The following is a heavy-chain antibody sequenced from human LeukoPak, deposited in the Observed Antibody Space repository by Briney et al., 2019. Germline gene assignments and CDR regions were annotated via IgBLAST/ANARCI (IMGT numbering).Heavy chain of an antibody. CDR3: XXDTTTGGVDF. J-gene: IGHJ4*02. CDR2: IYSGGTT. CDR1: GFTVSSKY. V-gene: IGHV3-53*01. D-gene: IGHD2-8*02. Sequence: GGSLRLSCAASGFTVSSKYMSWVRQAPGKGLEWVSVIYSGGTTYYADSVKGRFTISRDNSKNTLYLQMNSLRAEDTAVYYCXXDTTTGGVDFWGQGTLVTVSS.